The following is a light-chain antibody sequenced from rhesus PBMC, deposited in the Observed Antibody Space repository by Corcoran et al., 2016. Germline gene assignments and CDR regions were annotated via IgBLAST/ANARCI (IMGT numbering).Light chain of an antibody. Sequence: EIVMTQSPATLSLSPGETATISCRTSQSVSSNLAWYQQKPGQTPRLLIPGASSRDTGIPDKFSGSGSGTDFPLTISRLEPEDVSVYYCQETSNFWTFGQGTKVEIK. V-gene: IGKV3-31*02. CDR3: QETSNFWT. J-gene: IGKJ1*01. CDR1: QSVSSN. CDR2: GAS.